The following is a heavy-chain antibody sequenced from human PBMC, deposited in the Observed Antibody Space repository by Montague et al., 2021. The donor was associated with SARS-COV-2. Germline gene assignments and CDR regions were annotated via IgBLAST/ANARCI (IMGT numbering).Heavy chain of an antibody. CDR1: GGSITSSNW. CDR3: AGSSIAGGQHWFDP. J-gene: IGHJ5*02. CDR2: IFHSGNT. Sequence: SETLSLTCAVSGGSITSSNWCSWVRQPPGKGLEWIGEIFHSGNTNYNPSLKSRVTISIDKSKNQFSLKLRSVTAADTAIYFCAGSSIAGGQHWFDPWGQRSLVIGSS. D-gene: IGHD6-6*01. V-gene: IGHV4-4*02.